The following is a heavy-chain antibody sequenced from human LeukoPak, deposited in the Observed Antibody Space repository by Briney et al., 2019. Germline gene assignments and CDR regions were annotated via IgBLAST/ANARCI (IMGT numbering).Heavy chain of an antibody. D-gene: IGHD3-10*01. Sequence: PGGSLRLSCAASGFTFSSYAMSWVRQAPGKGLEWVSAISGSGGSTYYADSVKGRFTISRDNSKNTLYLQMNSLRAEDTAVYYCAKGGHPLRFGESIPWVYFDYWGQGTLVTVSS. CDR1: GFTFSSYA. V-gene: IGHV3-23*01. J-gene: IGHJ4*02. CDR2: ISGSGGST. CDR3: AKGGHPLRFGESIPWVYFDY.